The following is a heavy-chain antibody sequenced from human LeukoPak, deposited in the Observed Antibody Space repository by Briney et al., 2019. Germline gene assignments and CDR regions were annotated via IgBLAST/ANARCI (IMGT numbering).Heavy chain of an antibody. CDR2: IKPDGSEK. Sequence: AGGSLRLSCAASGFTFTTYWMSWIRQTPGKGLEWVAKIKPDGSEKSYVDSVKGRFTISRDNAKNSVFLQMDSLRVEVTALYYCARGQLADSYWGQGALVTVSS. J-gene: IGHJ4*02. CDR3: ARGQLADSY. D-gene: IGHD3-22*01. CDR1: GFTFTTYW. V-gene: IGHV3-7*01.